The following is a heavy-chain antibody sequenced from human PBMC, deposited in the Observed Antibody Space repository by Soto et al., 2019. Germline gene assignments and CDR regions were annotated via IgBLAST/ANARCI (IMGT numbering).Heavy chain of an antibody. V-gene: IGHV4-59*08. D-gene: IGHD3-3*01. J-gene: IGHJ6*03. CDR1: GGCISSYY. CDR3: ARQDDFWSGPVGWQKAMAV. CDR2: IYYSGST. Sequence: SETLSRTCTVSGGCISSYYWSWIRQPPGKGLEWIGYIYYSGSTNYHPSLKSRVTISVDTSKNQFSLKLSSVTAADTAVYYCARQDDFWSGPVGWQKAMAVWGKGTTVT.